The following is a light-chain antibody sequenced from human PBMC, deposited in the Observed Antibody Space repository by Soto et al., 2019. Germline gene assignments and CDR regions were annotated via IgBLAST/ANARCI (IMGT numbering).Light chain of an antibody. Sequence: DIQMTQSPSSVSASVGDSVTITCRASQDIDRWLAWYQQKPGKAPKLLIYKASSLESGVPSRFSGSGSGTEFTLTISSLQPDDFATYYCQQYNSWTFGQGTKVDIK. CDR3: QQYNSWT. CDR1: QDIDRW. J-gene: IGKJ1*01. CDR2: KAS. V-gene: IGKV1-5*03.